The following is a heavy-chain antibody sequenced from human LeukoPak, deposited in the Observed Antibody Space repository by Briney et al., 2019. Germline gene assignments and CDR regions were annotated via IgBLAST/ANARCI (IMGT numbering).Heavy chain of an antibody. D-gene: IGHD3-10*01. Sequence: GGSLRLSCAASRFAFSRYWMSWVRQAPGKGLGWVANIKQDGSEKYYVDSVRGRFTISRDNAKKSLCLQMNSLRAVDTAVCFCARGVLVVRGVTPPYFYYGMDVCGKGTTVTVSS. CDR1: RFAFSRYW. J-gene: IGHJ6*04. CDR2: IKQDGSEK. V-gene: IGHV3-7*03. CDR3: ARGVLVVRGVTPPYFYYGMDV.